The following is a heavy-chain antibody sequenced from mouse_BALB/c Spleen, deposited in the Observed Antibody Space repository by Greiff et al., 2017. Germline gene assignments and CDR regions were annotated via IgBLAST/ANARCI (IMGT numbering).Heavy chain of an antibody. Sequence: VQLQQSGTVLARPGASVKMSCKASGYSFTSYWMHWVKQRPGQGLEWIGAIYPGNSDTSYNQKFKGKAKLTAVTSASTAYMELSSLTNEDSAVYYCTRDYGNHPYWYFDVWGAGTTVTVSS. CDR1: GYSFTSYW. J-gene: IGHJ1*01. CDR2: IYPGNSDT. CDR3: TRDYGNHPYWYFDV. D-gene: IGHD2-1*01. V-gene: IGHV1-5*01.